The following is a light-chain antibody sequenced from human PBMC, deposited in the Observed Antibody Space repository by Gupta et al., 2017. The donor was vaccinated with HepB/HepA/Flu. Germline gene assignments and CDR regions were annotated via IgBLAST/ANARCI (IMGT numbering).Light chain of an antibody. CDR1: QSVSSSY. V-gene: IGKV3-20*01. Sequence: EIVLTQSPGTLSLSPGERATLSCRASQSVSSSYLAWYQQKPGQAPRLLIYGASSRDTGIPDRFSGSGSGTDFTLTINRREPEDFAVYYCQQYGSSPPITFGHGTKVDFK. J-gene: IGKJ3*01. CDR2: GAS. CDR3: QQYGSSPPIT.